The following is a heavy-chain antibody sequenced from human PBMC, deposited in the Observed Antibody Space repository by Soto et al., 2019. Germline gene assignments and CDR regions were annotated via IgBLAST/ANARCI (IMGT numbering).Heavy chain of an antibody. Sequence: KLSETLSLTCTFSGGSISSYYWSWIRQPPGKGLEWIGYIYYSGSTNYNPSLKSRVTISVDTSKNQFSLKLSSVTAADTAVYYCARDGAVAGYFDYWGQGTLVTVSS. D-gene: IGHD6-19*01. CDR3: ARDGAVAGYFDY. V-gene: IGHV4-59*01. CDR2: IYYSGST. CDR1: GGSISSYY. J-gene: IGHJ4*02.